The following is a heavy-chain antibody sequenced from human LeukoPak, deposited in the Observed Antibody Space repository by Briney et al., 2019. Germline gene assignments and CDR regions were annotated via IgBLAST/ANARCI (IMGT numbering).Heavy chain of an antibody. D-gene: IGHD1-14*01. CDR3: ASTGVYYYYYGMDV. V-gene: IGHV1-3*01. Sequence: KFQGRVTITRDTSASTVYMELSSLRSEDTAVYYCASTGVYYYYYGMDVWGQGTTVTVSS. J-gene: IGHJ6*02.